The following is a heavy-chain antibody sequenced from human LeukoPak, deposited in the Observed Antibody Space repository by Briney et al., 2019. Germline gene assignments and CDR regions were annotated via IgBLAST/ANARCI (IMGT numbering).Heavy chain of an antibody. CDR3: ARGGRFGGSVSHYGMDV. CDR2: IYNSGTT. D-gene: IGHD3-16*01. J-gene: IGHJ6*02. V-gene: IGHV4-38-2*02. Sequence: SETLSLTCTVSGYYIRSGFYWGWIRPPPGKGLEWIGGIYNSGTTYYNPALKSRVTVPVDTSKNQFSLELTSVTVADTAVYLCARGGRFGGSVSHYGMDVWGQGTTVTVSS. CDR1: GYYIRSGFY.